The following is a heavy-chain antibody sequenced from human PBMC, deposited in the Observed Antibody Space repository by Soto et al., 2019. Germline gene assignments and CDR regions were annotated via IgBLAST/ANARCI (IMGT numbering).Heavy chain of an antibody. CDR3: ASRPGQEQWLVLDY. V-gene: IGHV1-3*01. CDR2: INPGNGDT. Sequence: QVQLVQSGAEVKKAGASVKVSCKASGYTFTSYAVNWVRQAPGQRLEWVGWINPGNGDTRYSEEFQNRVTITSDTSAATDYMELTSLASEDTAVYYWASRPGQEQWLVLDYWGQGTLVAVAT. CDR1: GYTFTSYA. J-gene: IGHJ4*02. D-gene: IGHD6-19*01.